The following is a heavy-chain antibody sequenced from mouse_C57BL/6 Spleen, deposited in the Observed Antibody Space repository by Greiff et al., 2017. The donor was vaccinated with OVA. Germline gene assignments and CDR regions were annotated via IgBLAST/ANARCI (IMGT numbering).Heavy chain of an antibody. CDR2: IYPSDSET. CDR3: ARGFCYWYFDV. CDR1: GYTFTSYW. V-gene: IGHV1-52*01. J-gene: IGHJ1*03. Sequence: VQLQQPGAELVRPGSSVKLSCKASGYTFTSYWMHWVKQRPIQGLEWIGNIYPSDSETHYNQKFKDKATLTVDKSSSTAYMQLSSLTSEDSAVYYCARGFCYWYFDVGGTGTTVTVSS.